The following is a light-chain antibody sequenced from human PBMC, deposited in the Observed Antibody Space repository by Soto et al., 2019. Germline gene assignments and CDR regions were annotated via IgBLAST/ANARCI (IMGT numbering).Light chain of an antibody. J-gene: IGKJ1*01. CDR2: GAS. Sequence: EMVLTQSPATLSVSPGETATLSCRASQSVRGSLAWYQQKPGQAPRLLIYGASTRATGIPARFSGSGSGTEFTLTISSLQSEDFAVYYCQQYNNWPPWTFGQGTKVDI. CDR3: QQYNNWPPWT. CDR1: QSVRGS. V-gene: IGKV3-15*01.